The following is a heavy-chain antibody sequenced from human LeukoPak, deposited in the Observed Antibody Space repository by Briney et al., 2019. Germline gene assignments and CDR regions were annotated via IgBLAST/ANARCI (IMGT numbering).Heavy chain of an antibody. CDR1: GYTFTGYY. Sequence: ASVKVSCKASGYTFTGYYMHWVRQAPGQGLEWMGWINPNSGGTNYAQKFQGRVTMTTDTSTSTAYMELRSLRSDDTAVYYCARDSSGWSIFDYWGQGTLVTVSS. CDR2: INPNSGGT. CDR3: ARDSSGWSIFDY. V-gene: IGHV1-2*02. D-gene: IGHD6-19*01. J-gene: IGHJ4*02.